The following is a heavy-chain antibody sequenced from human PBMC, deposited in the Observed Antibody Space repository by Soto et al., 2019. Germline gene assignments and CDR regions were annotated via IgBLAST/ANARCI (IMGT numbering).Heavy chain of an antibody. Sequence: QVQLLESGGGVVQPGRSLRLSCVASGFTLTNNGMHWVRQAPGQGLEWVAVISSDGSSYYYGDSVRGRFTISRDTSKNTLFLEMNSLTTADTAVYYCAKDRGLEESGTWSHYYYGRDVCGQGTSVTVS. CDR3: AKDRGLEESGTWSHYYYGRDV. D-gene: IGHD1-26*01. CDR2: ISSDGSSY. V-gene: IGHV3-30*18. CDR1: GFTLTNNG. J-gene: IGHJ6*02.